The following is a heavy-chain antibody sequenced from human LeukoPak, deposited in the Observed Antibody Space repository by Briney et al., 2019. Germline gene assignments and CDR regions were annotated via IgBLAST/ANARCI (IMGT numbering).Heavy chain of an antibody. CDR1: GYTFTDFG. J-gene: IGHJ6*02. V-gene: IGHV1-18*01. D-gene: IGHD6-6*01. CDR3: ARGGTWPSSAGYYYYYGMDV. CDR2: ISAYNGNT. Sequence: ASVKVSCKASGYTFTDFGISWVRQAPGQGLEWMGWISAYNGNTNYVQKFQGRVTMTTDTSTSTAYMELRSLRSDDTAVFYCARGGTWPSSAGYYYYYGMDVWGQGTTVTVSS.